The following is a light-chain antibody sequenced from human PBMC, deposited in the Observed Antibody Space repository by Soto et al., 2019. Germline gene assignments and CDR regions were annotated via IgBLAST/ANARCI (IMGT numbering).Light chain of an antibody. Sequence: ETVMTQSPATLSVSPGERATLSCRASQTINGNLAWYQRKPGQAPRLLMYATSVSATGIPARFSGSGSGTEYTLTISSLQSEDFAVFYCQQYNSWYTFGQGTKLEIK. J-gene: IGKJ2*01. CDR1: QTINGN. V-gene: IGKV3-15*01. CDR3: QQYNSWYT. CDR2: ATS.